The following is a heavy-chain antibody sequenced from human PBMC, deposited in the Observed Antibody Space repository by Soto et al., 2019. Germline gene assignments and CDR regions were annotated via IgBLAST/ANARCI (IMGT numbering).Heavy chain of an antibody. CDR3: ARVAEDSSGYISYYYYYGMDV. CDR1: GGSISSYY. CDR2: IYYSGST. J-gene: IGHJ6*02. D-gene: IGHD3-22*01. Sequence: PSETLSLTCTVSGGSISSYYWSWIRQPPGKGLEWIGYIYYSGSTNYNPSLKSRVTISVDTSKNQFSLKLSSVTAADTAVYYCARVAEDSSGYISYYYYYGMDVWGQGTTVTVSS. V-gene: IGHV4-59*01.